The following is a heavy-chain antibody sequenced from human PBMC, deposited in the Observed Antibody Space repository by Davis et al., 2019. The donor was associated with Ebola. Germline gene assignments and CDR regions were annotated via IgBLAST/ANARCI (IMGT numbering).Heavy chain of an antibody. J-gene: IGHJ1*01. Sequence: AASVKVSCKTSGYSFGDYYMHWIRQAPGQGLEWMGRINPKNGGSNFAQKFQGRVTMTRDTSVTTVYMELSSLTSDDTAVYFCARNQEKWLQLPGYWGQGTLITVSS. CDR1: GYSFGDYY. D-gene: IGHD5-24*01. CDR3: ARNQEKWLQLPGY. CDR2: INPKNGGS. V-gene: IGHV1-2*06.